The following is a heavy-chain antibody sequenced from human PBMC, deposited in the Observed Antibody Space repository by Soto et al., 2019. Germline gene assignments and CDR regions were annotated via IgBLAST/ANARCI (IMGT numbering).Heavy chain of an antibody. CDR3: ARGSGMDV. Sequence: ASVKVSCKASGYTFTGYYMDWVRQAPGQGLEWMGWINPNSGDTNYAQKFQGRATMTRDTSISTVYMELSRLRSDDTAVYYCARGSGMDVWGQGTTVTVSS. J-gene: IGHJ6*02. CDR2: INPNSGDT. V-gene: IGHV1-2*02. CDR1: GYTFTGYY.